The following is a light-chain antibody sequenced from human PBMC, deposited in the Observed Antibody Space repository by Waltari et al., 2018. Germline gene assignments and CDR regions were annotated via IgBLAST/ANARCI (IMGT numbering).Light chain of an antibody. CDR2: EVT. CDR3: SSYTTSNTGL. J-gene: IGLJ3*02. V-gene: IGLV2-14*03. CDR1: SNDVGGYNF. Sequence: QSALNQPASVSGSPGQSLNISCTGTSNDVGGYNFVSWYQQHPGKAPKLIIYEVTNRPSGVSDRFSGSKSGNTASLTISDLQTDDEADYFCSSYTTSNTGLFGGGTKLTVL.